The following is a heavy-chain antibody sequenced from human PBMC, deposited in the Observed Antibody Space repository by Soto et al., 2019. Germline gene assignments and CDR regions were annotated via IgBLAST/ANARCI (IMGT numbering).Heavy chain of an antibody. CDR1: GFSLITSGVG. CDR2: IYWNGEK. D-gene: IGHD3-10*01. CDR3: ARRQNSMLRGANAFNM. Sequence: QTTLKESGPTLVKPTQTLTLTCTFSGFSLITSGVGVGWIRQPPGKALEWLAHIYWNGEKRYSPSLKSRLTNANDTSKNLVVLTMTNMDPVDTCTYNCARRQNSMLRGANAFNMWGQGTAVTVSS. V-gene: IGHV2-5*01. J-gene: IGHJ3*02.